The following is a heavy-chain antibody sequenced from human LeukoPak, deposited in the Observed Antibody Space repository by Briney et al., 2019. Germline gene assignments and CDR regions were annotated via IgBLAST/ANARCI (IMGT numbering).Heavy chain of an antibody. V-gene: IGHV4-59*08. Sequence: PSETLSLTCTVSGGSISSYYWSWIRQPPGKGLEWIGYISYSGSTNYNPSLKSRVTISVDTSKIQFSLKLSSVTAADTAVYYCARLGYGILAGQWTPDYWGQGTLVTVSS. J-gene: IGHJ4*02. CDR1: GGSISSYY. CDR2: ISYSGST. CDR3: ARLGYGILAGQWTPDY. D-gene: IGHD3-9*01.